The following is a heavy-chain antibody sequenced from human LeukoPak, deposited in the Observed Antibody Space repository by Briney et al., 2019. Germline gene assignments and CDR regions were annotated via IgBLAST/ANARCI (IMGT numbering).Heavy chain of an antibody. CDR1: GGSISSGGYY. CDR3: ARVPATLLEFDY. CDR2: IYTSGST. Sequence: PSETLSLTCTVSGGSISSGGYYWSWIRQPAGKGLEWIGRIYTSGSTNYNPSLKSRVTISVDTSKNQFSLKLSSVTAADTAVYYCARVPATLLEFDYWGQGTLVTVSS. J-gene: IGHJ4*02. V-gene: IGHV4-61*02. D-gene: IGHD2-2*01.